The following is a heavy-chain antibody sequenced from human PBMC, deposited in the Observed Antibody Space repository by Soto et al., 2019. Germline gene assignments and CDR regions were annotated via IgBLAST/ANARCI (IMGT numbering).Heavy chain of an antibody. CDR1: GFTFSSYW. J-gene: IGHJ5*01. CDR2: VRQDGSQK. CDR3: VRDGSSGWHVDS. Sequence: GGSLRLSCEASGFTFSSYWMSWIRQAPGKGLEWVANVRQDGSQKYLVDSVKDRFTISRDNAENSMYLQMNSLTAEDTGVYYCVRDGSSGWHVDSWGQGTLVTV. D-gene: IGHD6-19*01. V-gene: IGHV3-7*01.